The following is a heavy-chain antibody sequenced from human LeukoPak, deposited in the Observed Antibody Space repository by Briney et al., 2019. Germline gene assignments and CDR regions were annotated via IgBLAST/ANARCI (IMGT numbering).Heavy chain of an antibody. CDR1: GYTFTGYY. Sequence: ASVKVSCKASGYTFTGYYMHWVRQAPGQGLEWMGWINPNSGGTNYAQKFQSRVTMTRDTSISTAYMELSRLRSDDAAVYYCARVATAAAAGTKINYFDYWGQGTLVTVSS. CDR2: INPNSGGT. CDR3: ARVATAAAAGTKINYFDY. J-gene: IGHJ4*02. V-gene: IGHV1-2*02. D-gene: IGHD6-13*01.